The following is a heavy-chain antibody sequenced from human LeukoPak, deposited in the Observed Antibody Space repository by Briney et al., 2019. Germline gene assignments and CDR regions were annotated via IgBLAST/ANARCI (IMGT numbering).Heavy chain of an antibody. V-gene: IGHV3-64*01. CDR3: ARSGSYYYPYFDF. CDR1: GFTFSNYA. Sequence: GGSLRLSCAASGFTFSNYAMHWVRQAPGKGLEYVSAISNNGGSTYYANSVRGRFTLSRDNSKNTLHLQVGSLRTEDMAVYYCARSGSYYYPYFDFWGQGTLVTVSS. J-gene: IGHJ4*02. CDR2: ISNNGGST. D-gene: IGHD1-26*01.